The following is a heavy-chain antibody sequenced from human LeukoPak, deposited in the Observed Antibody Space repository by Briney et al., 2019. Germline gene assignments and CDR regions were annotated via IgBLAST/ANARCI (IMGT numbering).Heavy chain of an antibody. J-gene: IGHJ4*02. CDR1: GYTFTSYD. CDR3: ATDRARYPRDGYSEVAY. CDR2: MNPNSGNT. Sequence: EASVKVSCKASGYTFTSYDINWVRQATGQGLEWMGWMNPNSGNTGYAQKFQGRVTMTRNTSISTAYMELSSLRSEDTAVYYCATDRARYPRDGYSEVAYWGQGTLVTVSS. D-gene: IGHD5-24*01. V-gene: IGHV1-8*01.